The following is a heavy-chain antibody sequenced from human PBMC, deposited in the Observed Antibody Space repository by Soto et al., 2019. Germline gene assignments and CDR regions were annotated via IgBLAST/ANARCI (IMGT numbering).Heavy chain of an antibody. CDR3: ARDQGEYRSSWYTHYYYYGMDV. J-gene: IGHJ6*02. CDR2: IYHSGST. V-gene: IGHV4-38-2*02. Sequence: SETLSLTCALSGYSISSGYYWGWIRQPQGKGLEWIGSIYHSGSTYYNPSLKSRVTISVYTSKNQFSLKLSSVTAAGTAVYYCARDQGEYRSSWYTHYYYYGMDVWGQGTTVTVSS. D-gene: IGHD6-13*01. CDR1: GYSISSGYY.